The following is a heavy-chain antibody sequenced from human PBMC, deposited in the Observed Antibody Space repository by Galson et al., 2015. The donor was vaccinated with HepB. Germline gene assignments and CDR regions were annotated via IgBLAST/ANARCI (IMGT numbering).Heavy chain of an antibody. Sequence: SVKVSCKASGYTFTSYDINWVRQATGQGLEWMGWMNPNSGNTGYAQKFQGRVTMTRNTSISTAYMELSSLRSEDTAVYYCARFGIAARWFDPWGQGTLVTVSS. CDR2: MNPNSGNT. CDR3: ARFGIAARWFDP. D-gene: IGHD6-25*01. V-gene: IGHV1-8*01. CDR1: GYTFTSYD. J-gene: IGHJ5*02.